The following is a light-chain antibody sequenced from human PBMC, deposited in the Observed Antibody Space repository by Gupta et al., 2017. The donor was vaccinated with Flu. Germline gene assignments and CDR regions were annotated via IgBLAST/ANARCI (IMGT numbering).Light chain of an antibody. J-gene: IGKJ2*01. V-gene: IGKV2-29*03. CDR2: EIS. CDR3: LQSIHPPYT. CDR1: QSLLHRNGKTF. Sequence: EMIMTQSRLYLSVTPGQRAYISCRSSQSLLHRNGKTFFYWYLQRPGQPPQLLIYEISRSYTGVADRFSGSGSGTYFTLTISRVEAEDFGIYHCLQSIHPPYTFGQGTKLDLK.